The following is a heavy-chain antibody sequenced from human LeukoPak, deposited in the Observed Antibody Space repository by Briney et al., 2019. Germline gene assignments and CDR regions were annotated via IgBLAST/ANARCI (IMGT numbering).Heavy chain of an antibody. CDR3: ARAHRVIAVAGGGYYFDH. V-gene: IGHV1-8*01. J-gene: IGHJ4*02. CDR2: MNPNSGNT. CDR1: GYTFTSYD. Sequence: ASVKVSCKASGYTFTSYDINWVRQATGQGLEWMGWMNPNSGNTGYAQKFQDRVTMTRNTSISTAYMELSRLRSEDTAVYYCARAHRVIAVAGGGYYFDHWGQGTLVTVSS. D-gene: IGHD6-19*01.